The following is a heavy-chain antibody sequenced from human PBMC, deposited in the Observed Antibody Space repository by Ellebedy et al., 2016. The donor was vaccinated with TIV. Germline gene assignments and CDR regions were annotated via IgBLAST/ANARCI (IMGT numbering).Heavy chain of an antibody. CDR3: ARGGSSGWYFILDY. V-gene: IGHV1-2*04. D-gene: IGHD6-19*01. CDR2: SNPYSGGT. J-gene: IGHJ4*02. Sequence: ASVKVSCKASGYTFTGYYMHWVRQAPGQGLEWMGWSNPYSGGTNYAQKFQGWVTMTRDTSISTAYMELSRLRSDDTAVYYCARGGSSGWYFILDYWGQGTLVTVSS. CDR1: GYTFTGYY.